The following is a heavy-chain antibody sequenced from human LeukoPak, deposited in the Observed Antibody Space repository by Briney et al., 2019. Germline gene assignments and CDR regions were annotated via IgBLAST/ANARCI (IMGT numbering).Heavy chain of an antibody. CDR1: GGTFSSYA. CDR2: IIPIFGTA. Sequence: GASVKVSCKASGGTFSSYAISWVRQAPGQGLEWMGGIIPIFGTANYAQKFQGRVTITADESTSTAYMELSSLRSEDTAVYYCASGPNESAEFDYWGQGTLVTVSS. D-gene: IGHD3/OR15-3a*01. V-gene: IGHV1-69*13. J-gene: IGHJ4*02. CDR3: ASGPNESAEFDY.